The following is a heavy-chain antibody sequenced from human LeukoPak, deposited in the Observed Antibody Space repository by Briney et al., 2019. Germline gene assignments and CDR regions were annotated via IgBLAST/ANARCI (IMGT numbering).Heavy chain of an antibody. J-gene: IGHJ4*02. Sequence: GGSLRLSCAASGFTFSSYGMHWVRQAPGKGLEWVAFIRYDGSNKYYADSVKGRFTISRDNSKNTLYLQMNSLRAEDTAVYYCAKFLAECGGDCLYDYWGQGTLVTVSS. V-gene: IGHV3-30*02. D-gene: IGHD2-21*01. CDR1: GFTFSSYG. CDR2: IRYDGSNK. CDR3: AKFLAECGGDCLYDY.